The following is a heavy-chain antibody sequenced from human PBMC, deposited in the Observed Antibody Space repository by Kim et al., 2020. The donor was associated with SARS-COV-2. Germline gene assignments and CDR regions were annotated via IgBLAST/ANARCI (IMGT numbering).Heavy chain of an antibody. J-gene: IGHJ4*02. Sequence: YNGNTNYAQKLQGRVTMTTDTSTSTAYMELRSLRSDDTAVYYCARDIRDYWGQGTLVTVSS. V-gene: IGHV1-18*01. CDR3: ARDIRDY. CDR2: YNGNT. D-gene: IGHD1-20*01.